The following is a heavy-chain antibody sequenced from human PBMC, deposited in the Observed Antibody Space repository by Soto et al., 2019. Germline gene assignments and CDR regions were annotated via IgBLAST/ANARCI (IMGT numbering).Heavy chain of an antibody. V-gene: IGHV4-39*07. CDR3: TTEAYDNSGSLAFDI. CDR1: GGSVSSNSYS. D-gene: IGHD3-22*01. J-gene: IGHJ3*02. CDR2: IYSTDKT. Sequence: SETLSLTCTVSGGSVSSNSYSWGWIRQSPGKGLEWIATIYSTDKTYYNPSLLSRVTLSVDTSQSQFSLKLNSVTAADTAVYYCTTEAYDNSGSLAFDIWGPGTLVTVSS.